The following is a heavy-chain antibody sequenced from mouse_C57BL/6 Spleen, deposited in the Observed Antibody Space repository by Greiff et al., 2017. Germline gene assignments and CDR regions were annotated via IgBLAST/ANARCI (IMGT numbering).Heavy chain of an antibody. CDR2: ISSGSSTI. J-gene: IGHJ4*01. V-gene: IGHV5-17*01. Sequence: EVQGVESGGGLVKPGGSLKLSCAASGFTFSDYGVHWVRQAPEKGLEWVAYISSGSSTIYYADTVKGRFTISRDNAKNTLFLQMTSLRSEDTAMYYCARVLRDYYAMDDWGQGTSVTVSS. CDR3: ARVLRDYYAMDD. CDR1: GFTFSDYG.